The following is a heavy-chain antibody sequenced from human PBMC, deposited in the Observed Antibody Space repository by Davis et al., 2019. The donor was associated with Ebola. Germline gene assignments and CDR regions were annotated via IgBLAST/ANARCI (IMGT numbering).Heavy chain of an antibody. D-gene: IGHD6-19*01. CDR2: ISMSGGRT. CDR3: ARDMRAVAGSGGVWFDP. J-gene: IGHJ5*02. Sequence: PGGSLRLSCAASGFTFRTWGMTWVRQAPGKGLECVAAISMSGGRTDYADSVKGRFTISRDNSKNTLYLQMNSLRAEDTAVYYCARDMRAVAGSGGVWFDPWGQGTLVTVST. V-gene: IGHV3-23*01. CDR1: GFTFRTWG.